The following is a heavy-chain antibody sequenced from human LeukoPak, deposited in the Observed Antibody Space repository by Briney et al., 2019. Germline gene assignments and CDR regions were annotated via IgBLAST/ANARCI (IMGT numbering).Heavy chain of an antibody. CDR1: GGSLSGYY. V-gene: IGHV4-34*01. Sequence: SETLSLTCAVYGGSLSGYYWSWIRQPPGKGLEWIGEINHSGSTNYNPSLKSRVTISVDTSKNQFSLKLSSVTAADTAVYYCAGGSLLGSSWHNWFDPWGQGTLVTVSS. CDR3: AGGSLLGSSWHNWFDP. J-gene: IGHJ5*02. CDR2: INHSGST. D-gene: IGHD6-13*01.